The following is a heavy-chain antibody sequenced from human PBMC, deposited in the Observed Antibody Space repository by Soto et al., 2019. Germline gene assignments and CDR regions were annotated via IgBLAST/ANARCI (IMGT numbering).Heavy chain of an antibody. CDR1: GGSVSSGVDY. V-gene: IGHV4-30-4*01. CDR2: ISGSGST. J-gene: IGHJ4*02. Sequence: PSETRSLTCTVSGGSVSSGVDYWIWIRQSPGKGLEWIGYISGSGSTGYNPSLKNRLTMSVDRSKDQFTLRLTSVTAADTAVYFCATESGSTYGYFDYWGQGTQVTVSS. D-gene: IGHD5-18*01. CDR3: ATESGSTYGYFDY.